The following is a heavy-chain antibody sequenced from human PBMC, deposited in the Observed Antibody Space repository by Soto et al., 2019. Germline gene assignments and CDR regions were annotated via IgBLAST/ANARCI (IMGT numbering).Heavy chain of an antibody. V-gene: IGHV2-5*02. D-gene: IGHD2-8*01. CDR3: AHRGRYCTKGVGYQQNFDY. CDR1: GFSLSTSGVG. CDR2: IYWDDDK. Sequence: QITLKESGPTLVKPTQTLTLTCTFSGFSLSTSGVGVGWIRQPPGKALEWLALIYWDDDKRYTPSLKSRLTITKDTSKNQVVRTLTNMDPVDTATYYCAHRGRYCTKGVGYQQNFDYWGQGTLVTVSS. J-gene: IGHJ4*02.